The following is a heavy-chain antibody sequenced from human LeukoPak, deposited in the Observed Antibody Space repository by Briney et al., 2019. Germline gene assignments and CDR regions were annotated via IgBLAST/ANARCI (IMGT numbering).Heavy chain of an antibody. CDR1: GFTFSSYA. Sequence: GGSLRLSCAASGFTFSSYAMSWVRQAPGKGLEWVSAISGSGGSTYYADSVKGRFTISRGNSRNTLYLQMNSLRAEDTAVYYCATYSSLNRREFQYWGQGTLLTVSS. CDR2: ISGSGGST. D-gene: IGHD3-22*01. V-gene: IGHV3-23*01. CDR3: ATYSSLNRREFQY. J-gene: IGHJ1*01.